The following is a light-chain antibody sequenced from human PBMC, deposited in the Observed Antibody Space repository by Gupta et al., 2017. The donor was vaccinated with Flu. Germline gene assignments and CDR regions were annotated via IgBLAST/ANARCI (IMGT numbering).Light chain of an antibody. J-gene: IGLJ1*01. Sequence: QPALTQPASVSGSPGQSITISCTGTSSDVGGANNVSWYQQHPGKAPRLMIYEVSNRPSGVSNRFSGSKSGSTASLTISGLQAEDEADFYCSSYTSSSSLYVFGSGTKVTVL. CDR3: SSYTSSSSLYV. CDR1: SSDVGGANN. V-gene: IGLV2-14*01. CDR2: EVS.